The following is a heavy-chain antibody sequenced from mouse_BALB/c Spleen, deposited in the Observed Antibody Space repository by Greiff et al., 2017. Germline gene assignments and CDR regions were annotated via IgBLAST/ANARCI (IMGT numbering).Heavy chain of an antibody. D-gene: IGHD1-1*01. CDR3: ARDIITTVVATDYYAMDY. CDR1: GFTFTDYY. CDR2: IRNKANGYTT. V-gene: IGHV7-3*02. Sequence: DVHLVESGGGLVQPGGSLRLSCATSGFTFTDYYMSWVRQPPGKALEWLGFIRNKANGYTTEYSASVKGRFTISRDNSQSILYLQMNTLRAEDSATYYCARDIITTVVATDYYAMDYWGQGTSVTVSS. J-gene: IGHJ4*01.